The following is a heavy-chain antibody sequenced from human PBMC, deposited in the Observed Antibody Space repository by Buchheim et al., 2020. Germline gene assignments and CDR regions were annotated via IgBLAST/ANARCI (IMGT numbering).Heavy chain of an antibody. V-gene: IGHV3-7*01. J-gene: IGHJ6*02. CDR1: GFTFNRYW. Sequence: EVQLVESGGGLVQPGGSLRLSCIGSGFTFNRYWMTWVRQAPGKGLEWVATIKQDGTEKYYVNSVKGRVIASRDNAKNSVFVHMSSLADEDTAVYYCARHTGFDSGLDVWGQGT. CDR3: ARHTGFDSGLDV. CDR2: IKQDGTEK. D-gene: IGHD5-12*01.